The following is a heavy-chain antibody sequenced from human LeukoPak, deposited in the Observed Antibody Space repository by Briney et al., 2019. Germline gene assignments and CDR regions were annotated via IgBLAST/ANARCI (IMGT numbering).Heavy chain of an antibody. CDR2: INHSGST. D-gene: IGHD6-19*01. CDR1: GGSFSGYY. V-gene: IGHV4-34*01. CDR3: ARRHFWQWLGHNWFDP. J-gene: IGHJ5*02. Sequence: SETLSLTCAVYGGSFSGYYWSWIRQPPGKGLEWIGEINHSGSTNYNPSLKSRVTISVDTSKNQSSLKLSSVTAADTAVYYCARRHFWQWLGHNWFDPWGQGTLVTVSS.